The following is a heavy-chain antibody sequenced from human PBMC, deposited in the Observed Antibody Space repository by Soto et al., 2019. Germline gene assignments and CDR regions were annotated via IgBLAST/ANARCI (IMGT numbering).Heavy chain of an antibody. CDR2: INHSGRT. Sequence: QVELQQWGTGLVKPSETLSLTCTIHDASFIGYFWSWIRQSPEKGLEWIGEINHSGRTSYNFSVRSRVTISVDKSKNQFSLKVTSVAAADTAVHYCARGYVRAPAYFDAWGQGSTVIVSS. D-gene: IGHD3-10*02. J-gene: IGHJ4*02. CDR1: DASFIGYF. V-gene: IGHV4-34*01. CDR3: ARGYVRAPAYFDA.